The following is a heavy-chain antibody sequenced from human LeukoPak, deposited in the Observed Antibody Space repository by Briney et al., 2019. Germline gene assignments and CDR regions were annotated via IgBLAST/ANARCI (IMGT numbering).Heavy chain of an antibody. CDR1: GGSISSYY. Sequence: SETLSLTCTVSGGSISSYYWSWIRQPPGKGLEWIGYIYYSGSTNYNPSLKSRVTISVDTSKNQFSLKLSSVTAADTAVYYCARGMIAVADHNWFDPWGQGTLVTVSS. V-gene: IGHV4-59*12. D-gene: IGHD6-19*01. CDR2: IYYSGST. J-gene: IGHJ5*02. CDR3: ARGMIAVADHNWFDP.